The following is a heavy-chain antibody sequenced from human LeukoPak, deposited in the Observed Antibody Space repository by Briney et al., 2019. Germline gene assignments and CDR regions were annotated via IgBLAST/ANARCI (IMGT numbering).Heavy chain of an antibody. CDR3: ARAPSACGGTCPFDS. Sequence: KPSETLSLTCTVSGASISGYWWSWIRQPAGKGLEWIGRKYSDGDTNFNPSLKSRVTVSLDMSTNQFSLKLISVTAADRAVYYCARAPSACGGTCPFDSWGQGTLVTVSS. V-gene: IGHV4-4*07. D-gene: IGHD2-15*01. J-gene: IGHJ4*02. CDR2: KYSDGDT. CDR1: GASISGYW.